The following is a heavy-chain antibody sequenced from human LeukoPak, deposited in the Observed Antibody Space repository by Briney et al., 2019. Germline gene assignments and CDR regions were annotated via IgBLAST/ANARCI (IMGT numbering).Heavy chain of an antibody. CDR1: GGSISSYY. V-gene: IGHV4-59*08. J-gene: IGHJ4*02. D-gene: IGHD6-13*01. Sequence: SETLSLTCTVSGGSISSYYWSWIRQPPGKGLEWIGYIYYSGSTNYKPSLKSRVSMSVDTSKNQFSLKLSSVTAADTAVYYCARLVVSTWYHEVLLGRDYWGQGTLVTVSS. CDR3: ARLVVSTWYHEVLLGRDY. CDR2: IYYSGST.